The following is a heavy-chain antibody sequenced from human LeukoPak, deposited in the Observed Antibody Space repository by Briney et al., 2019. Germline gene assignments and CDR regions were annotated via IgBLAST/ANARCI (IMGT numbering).Heavy chain of an antibody. J-gene: IGHJ4*02. CDR2: IYYSGST. V-gene: IGHV4-39*01. CDR3: ARLPYYFDY. CDR1: GGSISSSSYY. Sequence: SSETLSLTCTVSGGSISSSSYYWGWIRQPPGKGLEWIGSIYYSGSTYYNPSLKSRVTISVDTSKNQFSLKLSSVTAADTAVYYCARLPYYFDYWGQGTLDTVSS.